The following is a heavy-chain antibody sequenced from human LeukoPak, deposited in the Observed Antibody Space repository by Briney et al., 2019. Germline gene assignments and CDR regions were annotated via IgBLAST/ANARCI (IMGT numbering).Heavy chain of an antibody. CDR3: ARDVLLLPGCFDY. V-gene: IGHV3-30*02. CDR2: IRYDGSNK. J-gene: IGHJ4*02. CDR1: GFTFSSYG. Sequence: PGGSLRLSCAASGFTFSSYGMHWVRQTPGKGLEWVAFIRYDGSNKYYADSVKGRFTISRDNSKNTLYLQMNSLRAEDTAVYYCARDVLLLPGCFDYWGQGTLVTVSS. D-gene: IGHD2/OR15-2a*01.